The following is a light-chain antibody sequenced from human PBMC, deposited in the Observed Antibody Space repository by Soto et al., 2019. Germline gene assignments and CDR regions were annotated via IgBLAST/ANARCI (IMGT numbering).Light chain of an antibody. Sequence: AIRMTQSPSSFSASTGDRVTITCRASQGIRSALGWYQQKPGKVPKLLIYAASTLQSGVPSRFSGSGSGREFTLTISSLKPDDFATYYCQHYNSYSEAFGQGTKVDIK. CDR3: QHYNSYSEA. CDR1: QGIRSA. CDR2: AAS. V-gene: IGKV1-8*01. J-gene: IGKJ1*01.